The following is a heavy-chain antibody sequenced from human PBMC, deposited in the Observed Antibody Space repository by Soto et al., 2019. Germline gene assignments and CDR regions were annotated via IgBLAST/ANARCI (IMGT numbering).Heavy chain of an antibody. V-gene: IGHV4-34*01. CDR3: ARTGKNTYDYVWGSYRQSPYYYYGMDV. Sequence: SETLSLTCAVYGGSFSGYYWSWIRQPPGKGLEWIGEINHSGSTNYNPSLKSRVTISVDTSKNQFSLKLSSVTAADTAVYYCARTGKNTYDYVWGSYRQSPYYYYGMDVWGQGTTVTSP. CDR1: GGSFSGYY. J-gene: IGHJ6*02. D-gene: IGHD3-16*02. CDR2: INHSGST.